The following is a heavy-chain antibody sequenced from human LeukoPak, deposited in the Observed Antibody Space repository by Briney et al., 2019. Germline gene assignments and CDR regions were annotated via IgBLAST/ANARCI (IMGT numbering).Heavy chain of an antibody. CDR1: GGSMTSYY. CDR2: IYYSGST. D-gene: IGHD3-22*01. V-gene: IGHV4-59*01. Sequence: SETLSLTCTVSGGSMTSYYWSWIRQPPGKGLEWNGYIYYSGSTNYNPSLKSRVTISVDTSKNQFSLKLSSVTAADTAVYYCVRGRSYYDSTGYYYWGQGTLVTVSS. J-gene: IGHJ4*02. CDR3: VRGRSYYDSTGYYY.